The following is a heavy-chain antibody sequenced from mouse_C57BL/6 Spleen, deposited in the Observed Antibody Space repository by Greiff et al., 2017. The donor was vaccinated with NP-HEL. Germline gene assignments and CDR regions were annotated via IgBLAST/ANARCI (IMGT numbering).Heavy chain of an antibody. CDR3: TRFPGGGLRRGFDY. CDR2: IYPGNSDT. D-gene: IGHD2-2*01. V-gene: IGHV1-5*01. CDR1: GYTFTSYW. Sequence: EVQLQQSGTVLARPGASVKMSCKTSGYTFTSYWMHWVKQRPGQGLEWIGAIYPGNSDTSYNQKFKGKAKLTAVTSASTAYMELSSLTNEDSAVYYCTRFPGGGLRRGFDYWGQGTTLTVSS. J-gene: IGHJ2*01.